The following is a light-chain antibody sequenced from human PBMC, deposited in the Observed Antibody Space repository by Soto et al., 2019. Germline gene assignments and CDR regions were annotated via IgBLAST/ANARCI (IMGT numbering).Light chain of an antibody. J-gene: IGKJ2*01. CDR2: GTF. V-gene: IGKV3-20*01. Sequence: IVLTQSPGTLSLSPGERATLSGRASQSVSSNYLAWYQQKPGQPPRLLLYGTFSRATGVPDRFSGSGSGTDLTLTINRLEPEDFAVYYCQQYVSSPYTFGQGTRLEIK. CDR1: QSVSSNY. CDR3: QQYVSSPYT.